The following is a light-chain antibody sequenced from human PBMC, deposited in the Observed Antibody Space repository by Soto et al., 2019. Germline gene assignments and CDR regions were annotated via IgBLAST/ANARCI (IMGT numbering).Light chain of an antibody. Sequence: EIVLTQSPGTLSLSPGERATLSCRASQSVSKDYLAWYQQKPGHAPRLLIYDASNRAPGIPDRFSGSGSGTDFTLTISRLEPKDSAVYYCQQCGTSPLTFGQGTKVEIK. CDR2: DAS. CDR3: QQCGTSPLT. V-gene: IGKV3-20*01. J-gene: IGKJ1*01. CDR1: QSVSKDY.